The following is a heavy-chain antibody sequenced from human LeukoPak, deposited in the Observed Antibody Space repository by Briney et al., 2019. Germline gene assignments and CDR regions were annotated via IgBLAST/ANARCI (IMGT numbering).Heavy chain of an antibody. V-gene: IGHV4-59*12. D-gene: IGHD3-10*01. Sequence: SETLSLTCTVSGGSISSYYWSWIRQPPGKGLEWIGYIYYSGSTNYNPSLKSRVTMSVDTSKNQFSLKLSSVTAADTAVYYCARSRVSMVRGISAFDIWGQGTMVTVSS. J-gene: IGHJ3*02. CDR3: ARSRVSMVRGISAFDI. CDR1: GGSISSYY. CDR2: IYYSGST.